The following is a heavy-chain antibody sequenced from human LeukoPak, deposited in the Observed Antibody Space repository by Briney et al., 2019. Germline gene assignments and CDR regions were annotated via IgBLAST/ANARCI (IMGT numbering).Heavy chain of an antibody. CDR1: EYTFNIHD. CDR3: AVHLPGDYLDR. CDR2: MNPDSGNT. Sequence: ASVKVSCKASEYTFNIHDINWVRQATGQGLEWMGWMNPDSGNTGFAQKFQGRVTMTRNTSITTAYMELSSLRSEDTAVYYCAVHLPGDYLDRWGQGTLVTVSS. J-gene: IGHJ4*02. V-gene: IGHV1-8*01.